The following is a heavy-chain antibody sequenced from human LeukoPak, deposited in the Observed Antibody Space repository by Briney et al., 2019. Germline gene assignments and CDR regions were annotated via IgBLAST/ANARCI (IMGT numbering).Heavy chain of an antibody. V-gene: IGHV3-53*01. CDR2: IYSGGST. J-gene: IGHJ5*02. D-gene: IGHD4-11*01. Sequence: PGGSLRLSCAASGFTVSNNYMSWVRQAPGKGLKWVSVIYSGGSTYYADSVKGRFTISRDNSKNTLYLQMNSLRAEDTAVYYCASRATVTTDRFWFDPWGQGTLVTVSS. CDR3: ASRATVTTDRFWFDP. CDR1: GFTVSNNY.